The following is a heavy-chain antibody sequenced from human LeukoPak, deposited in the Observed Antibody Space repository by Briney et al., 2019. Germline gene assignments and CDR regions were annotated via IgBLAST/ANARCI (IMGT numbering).Heavy chain of an antibody. J-gene: IGHJ6*04. Sequence: SETLSLTCTVSGGSISSGGYYWSWIRQHPGKGLEWIGYIYYSGSTYYNPSLKSRVTISVDTSKNQFSLKLSSVTAADTAVYYCGRASGGNSGPHSSYSYYYYGRDVGGKGPRVPVPS. D-gene: IGHD2-15*01. V-gene: IGHV4-31*03. CDR3: GRASGGNSGPHSSYSYYYYGRDV. CDR1: GGSISSGGYY. CDR2: IYYSGST.